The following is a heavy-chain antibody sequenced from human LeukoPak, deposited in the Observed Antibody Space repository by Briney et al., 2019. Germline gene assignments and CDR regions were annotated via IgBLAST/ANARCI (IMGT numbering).Heavy chain of an antibody. V-gene: IGHV4-59*01. J-gene: IGHJ4*02. CDR2: IYYSGST. D-gene: IGHD2-15*01. CDR3: ARHCSGGSCYKAFDY. Sequence: SETLSLTCTVSGGSISSYYWSWIRQPPGKGLEWIGYIYYSGSTNYSPSLKSRVTVSVDTSKNQFSLKLSSVTAADTAVYYCARHCSGGSCYKAFDYWGQGTLVTVSS. CDR1: GGSISSYY.